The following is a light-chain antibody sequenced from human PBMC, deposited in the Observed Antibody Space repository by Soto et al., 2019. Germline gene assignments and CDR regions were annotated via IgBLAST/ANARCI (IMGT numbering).Light chain of an antibody. V-gene: IGLV2-8*01. CDR1: SSDVGGYNY. CDR2: EVN. J-gene: IGLJ1*01. Sequence: QSALTQPPSASGSPGQSVAISCTGTSSDVGGYNYVSWYQQHPGKAPKLLIYEVNKRPSGVPDRFACSKSSNTASLTVSGLQAEDEADYYCSSYAGSSNVFGTGTKVTVL. CDR3: SSYAGSSNV.